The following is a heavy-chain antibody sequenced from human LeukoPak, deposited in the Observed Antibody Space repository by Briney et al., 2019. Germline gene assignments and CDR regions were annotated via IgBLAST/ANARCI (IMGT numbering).Heavy chain of an antibody. D-gene: IGHD4-11*01. V-gene: IGHV3-21*01. J-gene: IGHJ4*02. CDR2: ISSSSSYI. CDR1: GFTFSSYS. CDR3: ARDPAEINYEAHLVDY. Sequence: PGGSLRLSCAASGFTFSSYSMNWVRQAPGKGLEWVSSISSSSSYIYYADSVKGRFTISRDNAKNSLYLQMNSLRAEDTAVYYCARDPAEINYEAHLVDYWGQGTLVTVSS.